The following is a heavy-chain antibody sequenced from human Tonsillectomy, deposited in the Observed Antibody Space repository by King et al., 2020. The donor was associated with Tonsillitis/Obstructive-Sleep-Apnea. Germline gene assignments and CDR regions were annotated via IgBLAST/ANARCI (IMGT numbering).Heavy chain of an antibody. Sequence: VQLVESGGGVVQPGRSLRLSCAASGFTFSSYAMYWVRQAPGKGLEWLAVISYDGSNKYYAEFVKGRFTISRDNSKNTLYLQMNSLRAEDTAVYYCGGGRANIVATRIDYWGQGTLVTVSS. D-gene: IGHD5-12*01. CDR1: GFTFSSYA. V-gene: IGHV3-30*01. CDR3: GGGRANIVATRIDY. CDR2: ISYDGSNK. J-gene: IGHJ4*02.